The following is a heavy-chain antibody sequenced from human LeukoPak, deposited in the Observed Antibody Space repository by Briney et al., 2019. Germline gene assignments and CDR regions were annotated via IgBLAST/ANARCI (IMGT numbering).Heavy chain of an antibody. Sequence: PGGSLRLSCAASGLTFINYWMSWVRQAPGKGLEWVANIKQDGSEKYYVDSVKDRFTISRDNAKNSLYLQMNSLRAEDAAVYYCTRENWYIDYWGQGNLVTVSS. J-gene: IGHJ4*02. CDR1: GLTFINYW. V-gene: IGHV3-7*01. CDR2: IKQDGSEK. CDR3: TRENWYIDY.